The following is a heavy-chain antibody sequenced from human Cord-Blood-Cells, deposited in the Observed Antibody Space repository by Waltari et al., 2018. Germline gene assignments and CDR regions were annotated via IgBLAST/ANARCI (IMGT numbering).Heavy chain of an antibody. D-gene: IGHD7-27*01. CDR1: GGTFSSYA. Sequence: QVQLVQSGAEVKKPGSSVKVSCKASGGTFSSYAISWVRQAPGQGLEWMGGIIPIFGTANYAQKFQGRVTITADESTSTAYMELSSLRSEDTAVYYCAREGAQLQLGIGDWYFDLWGRGTLVTVSS. V-gene: IGHV1-69*01. CDR2: IIPIFGTA. CDR3: AREGAQLQLGIGDWYFDL. J-gene: IGHJ2*01.